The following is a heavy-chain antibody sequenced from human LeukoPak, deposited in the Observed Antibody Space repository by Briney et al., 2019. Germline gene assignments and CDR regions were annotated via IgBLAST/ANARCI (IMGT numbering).Heavy chain of an antibody. CDR1: GGSISSSSYY. D-gene: IGHD3-22*01. J-gene: IGHJ3*02. V-gene: IGHV4-39*01. CDR2: IYYSGST. Sequence: SETLSLTCTVSGGSISSSSYYWGWIRQPPGKGLEWIGSIYYSGSTYYNPSLKSRVTLSLDTSKNQFSLKLSSVTAADTAFYYCASKDISDYHYGAFDIWGQGTMVTVSS. CDR3: ASKDISDYHYGAFDI.